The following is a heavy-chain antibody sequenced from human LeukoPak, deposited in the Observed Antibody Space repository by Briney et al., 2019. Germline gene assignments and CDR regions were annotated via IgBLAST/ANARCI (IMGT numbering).Heavy chain of an antibody. D-gene: IGHD6-13*01. Sequence: SQTLSLTCTVSGGSISSGGYYWSWIRQPPGKGLEWIAYIYYSGSTNYNPSLKSRVTISVDTSKNQFSLKLSSVNAADTAVYYCARHYVSAPGTRAAFDIWGQGTMVTVSS. CDR3: ARHYVSAPGTRAAFDI. J-gene: IGHJ3*02. CDR2: IYYSGST. CDR1: GGSISSGGYY. V-gene: IGHV4-61*08.